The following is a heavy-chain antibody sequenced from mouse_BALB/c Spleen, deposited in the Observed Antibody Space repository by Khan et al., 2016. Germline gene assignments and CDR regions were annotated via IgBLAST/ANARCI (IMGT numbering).Heavy chain of an antibody. Sequence: QFQLVQSGPELKKPGETVKISCKASGYTFTNYGMNWVKQAPGKGLKWMGWINTYTGEPTYADDFKGRFAFSLETSASTAYLQINNLKNEDTATYFCARSQTARATGFAYWGQGTLVTVSA. CDR2: INTYTGEP. CDR1: GYTFTNYG. CDR3: ARSQTARATGFAY. D-gene: IGHD3-2*01. J-gene: IGHJ3*01. V-gene: IGHV9-3-1*01.